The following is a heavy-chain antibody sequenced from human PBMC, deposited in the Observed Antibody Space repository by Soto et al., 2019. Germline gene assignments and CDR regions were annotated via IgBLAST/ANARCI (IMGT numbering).Heavy chain of an antibody. Sequence: PGGSLRLSCAVSGFTFSNYGMHWVRQAPGKGLEWVAVISYDGNNKYYPDSVKGRSTISRDNSKNTLYLQMNSLRAEDTAVYYCAKDLGYSSSLNHFDYWGQGTLVTVSS. CDR2: ISYDGNNK. CDR3: AKDLGYSSSLNHFDY. V-gene: IGHV3-30*18. J-gene: IGHJ4*02. CDR1: GFTFSNYG. D-gene: IGHD6-13*01.